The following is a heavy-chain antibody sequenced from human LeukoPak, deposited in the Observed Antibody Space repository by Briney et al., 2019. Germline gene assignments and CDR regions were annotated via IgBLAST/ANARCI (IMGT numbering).Heavy chain of an antibody. J-gene: IGHJ4*02. D-gene: IGHD3-10*01. CDR3: ARDWTVLWFGELPSKEFAFDY. Sequence: GGSLRLSCAASGFTVSSNYMSWVRQAPGKGLEWVSVIYSDGRTYYADSVKGRFTISRDNSKNTLYLETNSLRAEDTAVYYCARDWTVLWFGELPSKEFAFDYWGQGTLVTVSS. CDR1: GFTVSSNY. CDR2: IYSDGRT. V-gene: IGHV3-53*01.